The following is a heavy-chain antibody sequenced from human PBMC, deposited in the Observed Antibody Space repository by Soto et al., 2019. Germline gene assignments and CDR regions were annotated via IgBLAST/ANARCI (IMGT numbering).Heavy chain of an antibody. J-gene: IGHJ4*02. Sequence: GGSLRLSCAASGFTFSNAWMSWVRQAPGKGLEWVGRIKSKTDGGKTDYAAPVKGRFTISRDDSKKTLYLQMNSLKTEDTAVYHCNTSDNYGGNSVFDSWGQGTLVTVSP. CDR3: NTSDNYGGNSVFDS. CDR2: IKSKTDGGKT. D-gene: IGHD4-17*01. CDR1: GFTFSNAW. V-gene: IGHV3-15*01.